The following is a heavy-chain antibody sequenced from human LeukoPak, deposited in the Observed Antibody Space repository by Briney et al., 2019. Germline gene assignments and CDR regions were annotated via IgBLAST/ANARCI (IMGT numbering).Heavy chain of an antibody. CDR1: GGSFSGYY. CDR2: INHSGST. V-gene: IGHV4-34*01. J-gene: IGHJ6*03. D-gene: IGHD2-15*01. CDR3: AREHCSGGSCYSIYYYYYMDV. Sequence: SETLSLTCAVYGGSFSGYYWSWIRQPPGKGLEWIGEINHSGSTNYNPSLKSRVTISVDTSKNQFSLKLSSVTAADTAVYYYAREHCSGGSCYSIYYYYYMDVWGKGTTVTVSS.